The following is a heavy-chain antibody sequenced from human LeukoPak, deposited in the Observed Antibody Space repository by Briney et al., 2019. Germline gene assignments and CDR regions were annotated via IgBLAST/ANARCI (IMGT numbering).Heavy chain of an antibody. CDR2: IRYDGSNK. CDR3: AKRGLDIVTLPLFDY. J-gene: IGHJ4*02. D-gene: IGHD2-2*03. Sequence: GGSLRLSCAASGFSFSSYGMHWVRQAPGKGLEWVAFIRYDGSNKYYADSVKGRFTISRDNSKNTLYLQMDSLRAEDTAVYYCAKRGLDIVTLPLFDYWGQGTLVTVSS. CDR1: GFSFSSYG. V-gene: IGHV3-30*02.